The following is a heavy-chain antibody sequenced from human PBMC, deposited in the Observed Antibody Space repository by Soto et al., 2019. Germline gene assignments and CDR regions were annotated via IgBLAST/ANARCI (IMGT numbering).Heavy chain of an antibody. Sequence: SETLSLTCAVYGGCFSGYYWSWIRQPPRKGLERIGEINHRGSTNYKPSLKSRVTISVDTSKNQFSLKMSSVTAADTAVYYCARAIPPYSYGIDYWGQGTLVTVSS. CDR3: ARAIPPYSYGIDY. V-gene: IGHV4-34*01. D-gene: IGHD5-18*01. CDR2: INHRGST. J-gene: IGHJ4*02. CDR1: GGCFSGYY.